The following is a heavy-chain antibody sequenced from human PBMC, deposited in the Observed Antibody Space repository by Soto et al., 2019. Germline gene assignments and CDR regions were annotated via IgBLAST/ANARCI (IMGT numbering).Heavy chain of an antibody. CDR3: ARHPSNFWFDP. D-gene: IGHD4-4*01. V-gene: IGHV4-39*01. Sequence: SEALSLTCTVSGGSISSSSYFWGWIRQPPGKGLEWIGSIYYSGSTYYNPSLKSRVTVSVDTSKNQFSLKLSSVTAADTAVYYCARHPSNFWFDPWGQGTLVTVSS. CDR2: IYYSGST. J-gene: IGHJ5*02. CDR1: GGSISSSSYF.